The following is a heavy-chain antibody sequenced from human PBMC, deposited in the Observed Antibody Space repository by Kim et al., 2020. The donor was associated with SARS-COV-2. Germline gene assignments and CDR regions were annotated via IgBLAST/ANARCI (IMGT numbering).Heavy chain of an antibody. CDR3: AIPGIAMTLDV. D-gene: IGHD3-22*01. Sequence: SETLSLTCAVYGGSFSGYYWSWIRQPPGKGLEWIGEINHSGSTNYNPSLKSRVTISLDTSKDQFSLRLTSVTAADTAVYYCAIPGIAMTLDVWGQGTTVTVSS. V-gene: IGHV4-34*01. CDR1: GGSFSGYY. CDR2: INHSGST. J-gene: IGHJ6*02.